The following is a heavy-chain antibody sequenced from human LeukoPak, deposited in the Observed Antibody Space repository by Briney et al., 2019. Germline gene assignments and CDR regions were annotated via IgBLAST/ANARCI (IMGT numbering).Heavy chain of an antibody. CDR1: GFTFSNYA. D-gene: IGHD3-10*01. CDR2: ISGSGAGT. J-gene: IGHJ3*02. CDR3: PKCLRGVRDAFDS. Sequence: GRSLRLSCAASGFTFSNYAMTWVRQAPGKGLEWVSSISGSGAGTYYADSVKGRFTIYRDISKNTLYLQMNSLTPEDTAVYYCPKCLRGVRDAFDSWGQGTMVTVSS. V-gene: IGHV3-23*01.